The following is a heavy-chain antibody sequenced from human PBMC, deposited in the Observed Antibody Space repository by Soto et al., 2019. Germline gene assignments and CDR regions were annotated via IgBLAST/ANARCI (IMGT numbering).Heavy chain of an antibody. V-gene: IGHV4-59*01. J-gene: IGHJ5*02. CDR1: GGSISSYY. D-gene: IGHD1-1*01. Sequence: QVQLQESGPGLVKPSETLSLTCTVSGGSISSYYWSWIRQPPGKGLEWIGYIYYSGSTNYNPSLKSRVTISVDTSKNQFSLKLSSVTAADTAVYYCARQKLEPGSHWFDPWGQGTLVTVSS. CDR2: IYYSGST. CDR3: ARQKLEPGSHWFDP.